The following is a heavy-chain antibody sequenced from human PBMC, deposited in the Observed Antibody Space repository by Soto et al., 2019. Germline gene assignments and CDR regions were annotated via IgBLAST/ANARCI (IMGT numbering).Heavy chain of an antibody. CDR3: AVAGLPFEY. V-gene: IGHV1-2*02. J-gene: IGHJ4*02. D-gene: IGHD6-19*01. Sequence: QVQLVQSGAEVKKPGASVKVSCKTSGYTFTGYYIHWVRQAPGQGLEWMALINPNSGDTNYGHKFQGRVILTRDTSINTVYMEVTSLRFDDTAVYYCAVAGLPFEYWGQGTLVTVFS. CDR2: INPNSGDT. CDR1: GYTFTGYY.